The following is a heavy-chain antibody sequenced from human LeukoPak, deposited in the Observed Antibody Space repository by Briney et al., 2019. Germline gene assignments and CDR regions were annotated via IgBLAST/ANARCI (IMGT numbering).Heavy chain of an antibody. CDR1: GFIFTNAW. CDR3: ATDLGLTMIRGVIVS. CDR2: IKSKADGGTT. J-gene: IGHJ4*02. V-gene: IGHV3-15*01. D-gene: IGHD3-10*01. Sequence: KLGGSLRLSCAPSGFIFTNAWMTWVRQAPGKGLEWVGRIKSKADGGTTDYGAPMKGRFTISRDDSKNTLYLQMNSLETEDTAVYYCATDLGLTMIRGVIVSWGQGTLVTVSS.